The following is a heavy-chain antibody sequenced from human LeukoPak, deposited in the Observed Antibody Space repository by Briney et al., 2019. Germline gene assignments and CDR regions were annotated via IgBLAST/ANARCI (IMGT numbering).Heavy chain of an antibody. CDR3: ARQQQWQVVNYYYYMDV. V-gene: IGHV4-34*01. Sequence: SETLSLTCVIYGGSFSTYYWSWIRQPPGKGLEWIGEINHSGSTNYNPSLKSRVTISIDTSKNQFSLRLSSVTAADTAVYYCARQQQWQVVNYYYYMDVWGKGTTVTISS. CDR1: GGSFSTYY. J-gene: IGHJ6*03. CDR2: INHSGST. D-gene: IGHD6-19*01.